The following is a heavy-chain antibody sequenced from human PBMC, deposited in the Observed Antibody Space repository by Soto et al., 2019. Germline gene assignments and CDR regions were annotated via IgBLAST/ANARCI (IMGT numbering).Heavy chain of an antibody. CDR1: GFTFSSYA. CDR3: AKRNLVVRPPFDY. CDR2: ISGSGGGI. D-gene: IGHD2-15*01. Sequence: EVQLLESGGGLVQPGGSLRLSCAASGFTFSSYAMSWVRQAPGKGLEWVSTISGSGGGIYYADSVKGRFTISRDNSKNTLDLYMNSLRTEDTAVYYCAKRNLVVRPPFDYWGQGTLVTVSS. V-gene: IGHV3-23*01. J-gene: IGHJ4*02.